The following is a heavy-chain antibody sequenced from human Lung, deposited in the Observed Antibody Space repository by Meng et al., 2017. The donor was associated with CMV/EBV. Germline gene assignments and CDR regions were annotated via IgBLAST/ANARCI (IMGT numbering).Heavy chain of an antibody. CDR1: GDSITNHNW. CDR3: LRRSGGSV. V-gene: IGHV4-4*02. D-gene: IGHD3-10*01. CDR2: IPHRGSS. Sequence: QWQLRESGPALATPAATLSLTCAVSGDSITNHNWWAGVRQPPGKGLEWIGEIPHRGSSAYNPSLKSRVSMSIDKSKNQFSLKLTSVTAADTAVYHCLRRSGGSVWGQGTLVTVSS. J-gene: IGHJ1*01.